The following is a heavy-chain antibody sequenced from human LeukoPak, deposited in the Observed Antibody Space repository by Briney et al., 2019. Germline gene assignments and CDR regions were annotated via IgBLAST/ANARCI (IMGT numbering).Heavy chain of an antibody. J-gene: IGHJ6*02. CDR3: ARDPGQLWFNYYYYYGMDV. CDR2: ISSSSSTI. V-gene: IGHV3-48*02. Sequence: PGGSLRLSCAASGFTFSSYSMIWVRQAPGKGLEWVSYISSSSSTIYYADSVKGRFTISRDNAKNSLYLQMNSLRDEDTAVYYCARDPGQLWFNYYYYYGMDVWGQGTTVTVSS. D-gene: IGHD5-18*01. CDR1: GFTFSSYS.